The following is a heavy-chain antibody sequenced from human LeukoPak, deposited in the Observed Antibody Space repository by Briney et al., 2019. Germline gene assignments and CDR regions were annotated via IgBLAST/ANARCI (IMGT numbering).Heavy chain of an antibody. CDR3: ARGVTLTTRPEIWAGDY. J-gene: IGHJ4*02. CDR1: GYTFTSYY. Sequence: ASVKVSCKASGYTFTSYYVHWVRQAPGQGLELVGIINPSGGSRTYAQKFQGRVTMTRDTSTSTVYMELSSLRSEDTAVYYCARGVTLTTRPEIWAGDYWGQGTLVTVPS. V-gene: IGHV1-46*01. CDR2: INPSGGSR. D-gene: IGHD6-6*01.